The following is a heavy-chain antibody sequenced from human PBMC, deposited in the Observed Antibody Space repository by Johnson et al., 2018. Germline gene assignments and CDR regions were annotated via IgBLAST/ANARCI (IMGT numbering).Heavy chain of an antibody. J-gene: IGHJ3*02. D-gene: IGHD2-15*01. V-gene: IGHV3-21*04. CDR1: GFTFSSYS. Sequence: VQLQESGGGLVKPGGSLRLSCAASGFTFSSYSMNWVRQAPGKGLEWVSSISSSSSYIYYPDSVKGRFTISRDNAKNTLYLQMNSLRAEDTAVYYCAKDPYMYCSGGSCYSDAFDIWGQGTMVTVSS. CDR2: ISSSSSYI. CDR3: AKDPYMYCSGGSCYSDAFDI.